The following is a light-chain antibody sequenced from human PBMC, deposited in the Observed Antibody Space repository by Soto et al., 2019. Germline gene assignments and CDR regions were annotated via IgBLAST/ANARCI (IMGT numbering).Light chain of an antibody. CDR1: SGHSSYA. CDR3: QTWGTGIYV. CDR2: LNSDGTH. Sequence: QPVLTQSPSASASLGASVKLTCTLSSGHSSYAIAWHQQQPEKGPRYLMKLNSDGTHSKGDGIPDRFSGSSSGAERYLTISRLQSEDEADYYCQTWGTGIYVFGGGTQLTV. V-gene: IGLV4-69*01. J-gene: IGLJ7*01.